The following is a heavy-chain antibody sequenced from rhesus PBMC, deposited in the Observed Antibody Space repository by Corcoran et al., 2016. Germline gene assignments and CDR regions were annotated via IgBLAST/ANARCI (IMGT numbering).Heavy chain of an antibody. D-gene: IGHD3-34*01. J-gene: IGHJ4*01. Sequence: EVQLVESGGGVVQPGGSLRLSCAASGFTFDDHAMHWVRQAPGKGLEWVSGISCSGGSTYYADSVKGQFTISRDNAKNSLYLQMGSLRAEDTALYYCAREWTTGVIIMGGFDYWGQGVLVTVSS. CDR1: GFTFDDHA. CDR3: AREWTTGVIIMGGFDY. V-gene: IGHV3-201*01. CDR2: ISCSGGST.